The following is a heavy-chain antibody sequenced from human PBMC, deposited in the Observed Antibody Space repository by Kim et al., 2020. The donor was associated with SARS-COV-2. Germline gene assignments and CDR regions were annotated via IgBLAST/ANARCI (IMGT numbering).Heavy chain of an antibody. CDR3: AGLYCSGIMGRSLYYYYYGMDV. Sequence: SETLSLTCAVSGGSISSSNWWSWVRQPPGTGLEWLGEIYHSGSTNYNPSLKSRVTISVDKSKNQFSLKLSSVTAADTAVYYCAGLYCSGIMGRSLYYYYYGMDVSGQGTTVTVSS. CDR1: GGSISSSNW. V-gene: IGHV4-4*02. CDR2: IYHSGST. J-gene: IGHJ6*02. D-gene: IGHD2-15*01.